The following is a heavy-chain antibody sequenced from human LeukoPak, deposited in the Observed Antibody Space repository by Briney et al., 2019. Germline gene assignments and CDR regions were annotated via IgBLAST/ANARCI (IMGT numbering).Heavy chain of an antibody. D-gene: IGHD6-19*01. CDR2: TYSGGST. CDR3: ARGLYSSGWYYFDY. CDR1: GFSVSSNY. J-gene: IGHJ4*02. Sequence: GGSLRLSCAASGFSVSSNYMSWVRQAPAKGLEWVSVTYSGGSTYYADSVKGRFTISRDNSKNTLYLQMNSLRAEDTAVYYCARGLYSSGWYYFDYWGQGTLVTVSS. V-gene: IGHV3-53*01.